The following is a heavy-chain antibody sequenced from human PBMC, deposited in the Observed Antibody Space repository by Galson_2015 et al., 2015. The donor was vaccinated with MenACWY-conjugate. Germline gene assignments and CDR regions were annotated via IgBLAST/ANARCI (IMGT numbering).Heavy chain of an antibody. V-gene: IGHV3-23*01. CDR2: ISGSGGST. Sequence: LRLSCAASGFTFSSYAMSWVRQAPGKGLEWVSAISGSGGSTYYADSVKGRFTISRDNSKNTLYLQTNSLRAEDTAVYYCAKGGIVVVITGFDYWGQGTLVTVSS. J-gene: IGHJ4*02. D-gene: IGHD3-22*01. CDR3: AKGGIVVVITGFDY. CDR1: GFTFSSYA.